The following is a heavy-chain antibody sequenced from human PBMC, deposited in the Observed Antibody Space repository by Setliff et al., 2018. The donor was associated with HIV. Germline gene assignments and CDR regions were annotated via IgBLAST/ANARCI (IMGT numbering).Heavy chain of an antibody. Sequence: TLSLTCGASGIPIDRVYSWAWIRQPPGKGLEWIGTISHSVSTHYNSPLQGRISISIDTSKNQFSLTLTSVAAADTAMYYCARDQSDYNVLTGFGDFDYWGHGTLVTVSS. D-gene: IGHD3-9*01. CDR2: ISHSVST. V-gene: IGHV4-38-2*02. CDR3: ARDQSDYNVLTGFGDFDY. CDR1: GIPIDRVYS. J-gene: IGHJ4*01.